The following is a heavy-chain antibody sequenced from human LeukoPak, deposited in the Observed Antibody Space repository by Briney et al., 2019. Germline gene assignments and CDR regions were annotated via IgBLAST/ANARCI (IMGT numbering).Heavy chain of an antibody. D-gene: IGHD2-21*02. CDR3: ARDLASCAGACYSDGFDY. CDR1: GITLNDLS. CDR2: FDPEDGET. Sequence: ASVKVSCKVSGITLNDLSIQWVRQAPGKGLEWMGGFDPEDGETIYAPKFQARVTMTQDTYEDTAYMELSSVTAADTAVYYCARDLASCAGACYSDGFDYWGQGALVTVSS. V-gene: IGHV1-24*01. J-gene: IGHJ4*02.